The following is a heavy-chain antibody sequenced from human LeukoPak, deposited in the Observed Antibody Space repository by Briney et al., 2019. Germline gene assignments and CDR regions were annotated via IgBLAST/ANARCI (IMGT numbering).Heavy chain of an antibody. J-gene: IGHJ5*02. CDR3: ARVAVEMASWFDP. V-gene: IGHV1-2*02. CDR1: GYTFTGYH. D-gene: IGHD5-24*01. Sequence: ASVKVSCKASGYTFTGYHTHWVRQAPGQGLEWIGWINPNSGDTNYAQKFQGRVTMTRDTSISTAYVELSRLRSDDTAVYYCARVAVEMASWFDPWGQGSLVTVSS. CDR2: INPNSGDT.